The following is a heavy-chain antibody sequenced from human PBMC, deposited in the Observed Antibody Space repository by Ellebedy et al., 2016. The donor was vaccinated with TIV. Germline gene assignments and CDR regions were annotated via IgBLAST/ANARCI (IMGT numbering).Heavy chain of an antibody. CDR3: TRGPGVAAAPYYFDY. J-gene: IGHJ4*02. D-gene: IGHD6-25*01. Sequence: GESLKISCAASGFTFSSYWMSWVRQAPGKGLERVAIIRQDGSDKYYVDSVKGRFTISRDNAKNSLYLQMDSLRAEDTAVYYCTRGPGVAAAPYYFDYWGQGTLVTVSS. CDR1: GFTFSSYW. CDR2: IRQDGSDK. V-gene: IGHV3-7*01.